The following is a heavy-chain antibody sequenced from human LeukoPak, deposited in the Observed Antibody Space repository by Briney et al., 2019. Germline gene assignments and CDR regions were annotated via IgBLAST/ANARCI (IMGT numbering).Heavy chain of an antibody. Sequence: PGGSLRLSCAASGFTFSSYGMHWVRQAPGKGLEWVAVIWCDGSNKYYADSVKGRFTISRDNSKNTLYLQMNSLRAEDTAVYYCARDAGGYGDYVYYFDYWGQGTLVTVSS. CDR2: IWCDGSNK. D-gene: IGHD4-17*01. V-gene: IGHV3-33*01. CDR3: ARDAGGYGDYVYYFDY. CDR1: GFTFSSYG. J-gene: IGHJ4*02.